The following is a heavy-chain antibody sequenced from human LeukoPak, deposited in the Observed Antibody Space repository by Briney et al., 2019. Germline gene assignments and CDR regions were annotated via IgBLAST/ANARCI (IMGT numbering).Heavy chain of an antibody. CDR3: TGSDYDILTGYYPWDY. CDR1: GFTFGDYA. Sequence: PGGSLRLSCTASGFTFGDYAMSWFRQAPGKGLEWVGFIRSKAYGGTTEYAASVKGRFTISRDDSKSIAYLQMNSLKTEDTAVYYCTGSDYDILTGYYPWDYWGQGTLVTVSS. D-gene: IGHD3-9*01. CDR2: IRSKAYGGTT. V-gene: IGHV3-49*03. J-gene: IGHJ4*02.